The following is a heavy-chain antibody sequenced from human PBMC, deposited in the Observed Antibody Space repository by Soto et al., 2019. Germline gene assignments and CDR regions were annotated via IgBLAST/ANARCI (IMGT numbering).Heavy chain of an antibody. CDR1: GFTFSSSW. D-gene: IGHD6-19*01. Sequence: EVQLVESGGGLVQPGGSLRLSCEASGFTFSSSWMHWVRQAPGKGLVWVSRINSDGSTTTYADSVKGRFTVSRDNAKNTLYLQMNSLRVEDTAVYYCARSSSAWSKFDCWGQGTLVTVSS. CDR2: INSDGSTT. V-gene: IGHV3-74*01. CDR3: ARSSSAWSKFDC. J-gene: IGHJ4*02.